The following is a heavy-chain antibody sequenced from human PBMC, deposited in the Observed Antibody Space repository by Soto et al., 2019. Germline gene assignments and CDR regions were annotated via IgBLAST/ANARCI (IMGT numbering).Heavy chain of an antibody. CDR2: INWKSDI. D-gene: IGHD2-2*02. CDR1: GFTFDDNA. J-gene: IGHJ6*02. V-gene: IGHV3-9*01. Sequence: LRLSCAVSGFTFDDNAMHWVRQAPEKGLEWVSGINWKSDIYYADSVKGRFTISRDNAKNSVSLQMNSLRAEDTAVYYCAREYTAWPLAYGLDVWGQGTTVTVSS. CDR3: AREYTAWPLAYGLDV.